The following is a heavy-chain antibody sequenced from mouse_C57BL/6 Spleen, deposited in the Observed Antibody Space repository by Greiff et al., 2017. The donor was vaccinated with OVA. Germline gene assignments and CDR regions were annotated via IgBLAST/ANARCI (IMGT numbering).Heavy chain of an antibody. Sequence: EVKLVESGGGLVKPGGSLKLSCAASGFTFSDYGMHWVRQAPEKGLEWVAYISSGSSTIYYADTVKGRFTISRDNAKNILFLQMTSLRSEDTAMYYCARPEAGTYYLDYWGQGTTLTVSS. J-gene: IGHJ2*01. D-gene: IGHD2-14*01. CDR1: GFTFSDYG. CDR2: ISSGSSTI. CDR3: ARPEAGTYYLDY. V-gene: IGHV5-17*01.